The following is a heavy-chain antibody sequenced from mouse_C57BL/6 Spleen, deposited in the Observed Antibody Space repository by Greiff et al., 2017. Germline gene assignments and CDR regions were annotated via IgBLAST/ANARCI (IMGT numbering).Heavy chain of an antibody. J-gene: IGHJ3*01. V-gene: IGHV5-4*01. CDR2: ISDGGSYT. CDR3: ARDPDYGSSPWFAY. D-gene: IGHD1-1*01. Sequence: DVMLVESGGGLVKPGGSLKLSCAASGFTFSSYAMSWVRQTPEKRLEWVATISDGGSYTYYPDNVKGRFTISRDNAKNNLYLQMSHLKSEDTAMYYCARDPDYGSSPWFAYWGQGTLVTVSA. CDR1: GFTFSSYA.